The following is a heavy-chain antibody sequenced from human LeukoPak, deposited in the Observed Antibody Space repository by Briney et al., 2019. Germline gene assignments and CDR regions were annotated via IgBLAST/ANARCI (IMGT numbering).Heavy chain of an antibody. CDR3: ARGRYCSGGSCYLVY. Sequence: SETPSLTCTVSGGSISSYYWSWIRQPPGKGLEWIGYIYYSGNTNYNPSLKSRVTISVDTSKNQSSLKLNSVTAADTAVYYCARGRYCSGGSCYLVYWGQGTLVTVSS. CDR1: GGSISSYY. V-gene: IGHV4-59*01. CDR2: IYYSGNT. D-gene: IGHD2-15*01. J-gene: IGHJ4*02.